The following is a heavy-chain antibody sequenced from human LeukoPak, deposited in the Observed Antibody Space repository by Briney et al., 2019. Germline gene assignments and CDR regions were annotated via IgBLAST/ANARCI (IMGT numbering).Heavy chain of an antibody. CDR1: GFTFISYC. V-gene: IGHV3-7*01. J-gene: IGHJ4*02. D-gene: IGHD6-13*01. Sequence: GGSLRLSCAASGFTFISYCMNWVRQAPGKGLEWVANIKQDASEKYYVDSVKGRFTISRDNAKKSLYLQMKRLRADDTAVYHCARVRSAAAGPLDYWGQGTLVTVSS. CDR2: IKQDASEK. CDR3: ARVRSAAAGPLDY.